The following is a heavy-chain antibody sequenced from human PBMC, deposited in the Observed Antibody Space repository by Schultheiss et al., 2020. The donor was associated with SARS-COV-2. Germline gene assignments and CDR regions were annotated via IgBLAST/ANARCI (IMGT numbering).Heavy chain of an antibody. CDR1: GGSISSGSYY. CDR2: IYTSGST. D-gene: IGHD3-10*01. CDR3: ARDLRHYYGSGSYYNGYMDV. V-gene: IGHV4-61*02. Sequence: SETLSLTCTVSGGSISSGSYYWSWIRQPAGKGLEWIGRIYTSGSTNYNPSLKSRVTISVDTSKNQFSLKLSSVTPEDTAVYYCARDLRHYYGSGSYYNGYMDVWGKGTTVTVSS. J-gene: IGHJ6*03.